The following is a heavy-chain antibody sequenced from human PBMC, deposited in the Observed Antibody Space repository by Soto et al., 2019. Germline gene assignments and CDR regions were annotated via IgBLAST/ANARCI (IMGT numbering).Heavy chain of an antibody. Sequence: PSETLSLTCSVSGGSISGSYWSWIRQSPGKGLEWLGYVYYTGSTNYSPSLRSRVSISGDTSKNQFSLKLSSVTAADTAVYYCARERFSGYYDSSGFDYWGQGTLVTVSS. D-gene: IGHD3-22*01. J-gene: IGHJ4*02. CDR3: ARERFSGYYDSSGFDY. CDR1: GGSISGSY. V-gene: IGHV4-59*12. CDR2: VYYTGST.